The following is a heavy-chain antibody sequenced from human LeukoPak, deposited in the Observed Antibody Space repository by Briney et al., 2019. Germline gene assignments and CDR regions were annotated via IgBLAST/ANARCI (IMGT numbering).Heavy chain of an antibody. Sequence: SSETLSLTCDVSSYSINFGHLLGLIRQPPGKGLKWIASINHSGSTYSTPSLKTRVTISVATLKNQFYLKVNSVTAEDTAMYFCARASSAVAHTMMRDWLDPWGQGTLVTVSS. V-gene: IGHV4-38-2*01. CDR2: INHSGST. J-gene: IGHJ5*02. CDR1: SYSINFGHL. CDR3: ARASSAVAHTMMRDWLDP. D-gene: IGHD3-22*01.